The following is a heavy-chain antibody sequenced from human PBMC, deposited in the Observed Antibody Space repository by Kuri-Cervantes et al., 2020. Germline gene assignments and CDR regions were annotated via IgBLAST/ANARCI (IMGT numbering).Heavy chain of an antibody. CDR3: ARDPTAVTPCWYFDL. J-gene: IGHJ2*01. Sequence: ASVKVSCKASGYTFSGYYLHWVRQAPGQGLEWMGWIHPNSGGTNYAQKFQGRVTMTRDTSISTAYMELSRLRSDDTAVYYCARDPTAVTPCWYFDLWGRGTLVTVSS. D-gene: IGHD4-23*01. CDR2: IHPNSGGT. CDR1: GYTFSGYY. V-gene: IGHV1-2*02.